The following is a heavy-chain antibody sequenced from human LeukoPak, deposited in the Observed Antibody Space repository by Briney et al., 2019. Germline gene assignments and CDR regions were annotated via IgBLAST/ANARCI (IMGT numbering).Heavy chain of an antibody. Sequence: GGSLRLSCAASGFTFSSYWMHWVRQAPGKGLVWVSRIKSDGNSNYADSVKGRFTISRDNAKNTVSLQMNSLRAEDTGVYYCARAPSEIGGYYPEYFRHWGQGTLVTVSS. V-gene: IGHV3-74*01. J-gene: IGHJ1*01. D-gene: IGHD3-22*01. CDR1: GFTFSSYW. CDR2: IKSDGNS. CDR3: ARAPSEIGGYYPEYFRH.